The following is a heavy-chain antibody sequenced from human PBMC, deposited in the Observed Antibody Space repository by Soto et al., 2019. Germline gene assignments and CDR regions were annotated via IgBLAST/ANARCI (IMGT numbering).Heavy chain of an antibody. CDR2: ISYDDGSNK. Sequence: VPLVESGGGVVQPGRSLRLSCAASGFTFSSYNMHWVRQAPGKGLEWVTVISYDDGSNKSYADSVKGRFTISRDNSKNTLYLQMNSLRAEDTAVYYCARTTAVSGTPEFDYWGQGTLVTVSS. D-gene: IGHD6-19*01. CDR3: ARTTAVSGTPEFDY. CDR1: GFTFSSYN. J-gene: IGHJ4*02. V-gene: IGHV3-30-3*01.